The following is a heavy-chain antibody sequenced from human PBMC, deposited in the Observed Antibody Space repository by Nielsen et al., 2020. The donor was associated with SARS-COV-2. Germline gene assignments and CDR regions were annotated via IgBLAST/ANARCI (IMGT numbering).Heavy chain of an antibody. Sequence: SGPTLVKPTQTLTLTCTFSGFSLSTSGVGVGWIRQPPGKALEWLALIYWNDDKRYSPSLKSRLTITKDTSKNQVVLTMTNMDPVDTATYYCARIFPKDIPGDYYNYGMDVWGQGTTVTVSS. D-gene: IGHD2-15*01. CDR1: GFSLSTSGVG. J-gene: IGHJ6*02. V-gene: IGHV2-5*01. CDR3: ARIFPKDIPGDYYNYGMDV. CDR2: IYWNDDK.